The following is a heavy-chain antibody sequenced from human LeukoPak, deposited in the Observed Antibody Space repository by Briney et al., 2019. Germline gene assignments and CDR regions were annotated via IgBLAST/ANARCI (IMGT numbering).Heavy chain of an antibody. CDR2: IYYSGST. CDR3: ARRDIVVVPAAIGAGAFDI. V-gene: IGHV4-30-4*08. J-gene: IGHJ3*02. D-gene: IGHD2-2*02. Sequence: SETLSLTCTVSGGSISSGDYYWSWIRQPPGKGLEWIGYIYYSGSTYYNPSLKSRVTISVDTSKNQFSLKLSSVTAADTAVFYCARRDIVVVPAAIGAGAFDIWGQGTMVTVSS. CDR1: GGSISSGDYY.